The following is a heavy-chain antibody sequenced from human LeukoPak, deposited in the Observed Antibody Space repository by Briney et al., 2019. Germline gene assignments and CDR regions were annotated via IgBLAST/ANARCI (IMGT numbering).Heavy chain of an antibody. D-gene: IGHD4-23*01. V-gene: IGHV3-30-3*01. CDR3: AKELAVVTQLSPYYFDY. J-gene: IGHJ4*02. CDR2: ISYDGSNK. Sequence: PGGSLRLSCAASGFTFSSYAMHWARQAPGKGLEWVAVISYDGSNKYYADSVKGRFTISRDNSKNTLYLQMNSLRAEDTAVYYCAKELAVVTQLSPYYFDYWGQGTLVTVSS. CDR1: GFTFSSYA.